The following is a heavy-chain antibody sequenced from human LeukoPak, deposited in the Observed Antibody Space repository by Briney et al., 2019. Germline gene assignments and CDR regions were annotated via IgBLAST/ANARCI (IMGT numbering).Heavy chain of an antibody. V-gene: IGHV3-33*01. Sequence: GGSLRLSCVASGLTFRNYGFHWVRQAPGKGLEWVAIIYSGGGTTKYYAESLKDRFTITRDVSRDTLYLQMNSLRAEDTAVYYCARGTGTTYDYWGQGTLVTVSS. CDR1: GLTFRNYG. D-gene: IGHD1-14*01. J-gene: IGHJ4*02. CDR3: ARGTGTTYDY. CDR2: IYSGGGTTK.